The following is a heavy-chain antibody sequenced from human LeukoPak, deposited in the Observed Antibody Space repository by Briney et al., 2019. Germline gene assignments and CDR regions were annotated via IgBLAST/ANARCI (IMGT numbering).Heavy chain of an antibody. CDR3: ARDGDDSSGLPGWFDP. Sequence: GRSLRLSCAASGFTFSSYAMHWVRQAPGKGLEWVAVISCDGSNKYYADSVKGRFTISRDNSKNTLYLQMNSLRAEDTAVYHCARDGDDSSGLPGWFDPWGQGTLVTVSS. CDR2: ISCDGSNK. J-gene: IGHJ5*02. CDR1: GFTFSSYA. V-gene: IGHV3-30-3*01. D-gene: IGHD3-22*01.